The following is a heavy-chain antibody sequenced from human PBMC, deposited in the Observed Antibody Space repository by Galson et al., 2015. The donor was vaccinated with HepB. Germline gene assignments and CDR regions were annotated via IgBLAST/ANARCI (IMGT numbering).Heavy chain of an antibody. CDR1: GGTFSSYA. CDR3: AREGYYYDSSGPPYNWFDP. J-gene: IGHJ5*02. CDR2: IIPIFGTA. D-gene: IGHD3-22*01. Sequence: SVKVSCKASGGTFSSYAISWVRQAPGQGLEWMGGIIPIFGTANYAQKFQGRVTITADESTSTAYMELSSLRSEDTAVYYCAREGYYYDSSGPPYNWFDPWGQGTLVTVSS. V-gene: IGHV1-69*13.